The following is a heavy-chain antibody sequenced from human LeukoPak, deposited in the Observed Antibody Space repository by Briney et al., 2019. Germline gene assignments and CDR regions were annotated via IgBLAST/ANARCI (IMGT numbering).Heavy chain of an antibody. V-gene: IGHV4-39*07. CDR2: IHYSGST. J-gene: IGHJ4*02. CDR1: GGSISSSSYY. CDR3: ARVGSAYYDFDY. D-gene: IGHD3-16*01. Sequence: SETLSLTCTVSGGSISSSSYYWGWIRQSPGKGLEWIGSIHYSGSTNYNSSLKSRVTISGDTSKNQFSLKLSSVTAADTAIYYCARVGSAYYDFDYWGQRTLVTVSS.